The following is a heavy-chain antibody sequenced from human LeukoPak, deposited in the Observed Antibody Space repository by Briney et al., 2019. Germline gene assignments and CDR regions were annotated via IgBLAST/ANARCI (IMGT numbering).Heavy chain of an antibody. J-gene: IGHJ4*02. V-gene: IGHV3-9*01. D-gene: IGHD6-19*01. Sequence: GGSLRLSCAASGFTFDDYAMHWVRQAPGKGLEWVSGISWNSGSIGYADSVKGRFTISRDNAKNSLYLQMNSLRAEDTALYYCAKDGIAVAGYFDYWGQGTQVTVSS. CDR3: AKDGIAVAGYFDY. CDR1: GFTFDDYA. CDR2: ISWNSGSI.